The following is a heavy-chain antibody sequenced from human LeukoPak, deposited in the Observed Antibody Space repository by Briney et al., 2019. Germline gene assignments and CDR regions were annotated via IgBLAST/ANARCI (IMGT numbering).Heavy chain of an antibody. Sequence: GGSLRLSCAASGFTFSTYAMHWVRQAPGKGLEWVAVISYDGSNKYYADSVKGRFTISRDNSKNTLYLQMNSLRAEDTAVYYCARIRVGASLDYWGQGTLVTVSS. J-gene: IGHJ4*02. CDR3: ARIRVGASLDY. D-gene: IGHD1-26*01. V-gene: IGHV3-30*04. CDR1: GFTFSTYA. CDR2: ISYDGSNK.